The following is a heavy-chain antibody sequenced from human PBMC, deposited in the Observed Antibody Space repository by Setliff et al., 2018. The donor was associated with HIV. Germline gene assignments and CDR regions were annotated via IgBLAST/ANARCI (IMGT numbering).Heavy chain of an antibody. D-gene: IGHD3-22*01. CDR1: GYTFTGYY. Sequence: ASVKVSCKASGYTFTGYYLHWVRQAPGQGLEWMGWINPNNGGANYAQKFQGRVTMTRDTSISTAYMELSRLRSDDTAVYYCARDYYDSSGSLTGYWGQGTLVTVSS. V-gene: IGHV1-2*02. CDR2: INPNNGGA. CDR3: ARDYYDSSGSLTGY. J-gene: IGHJ4*02.